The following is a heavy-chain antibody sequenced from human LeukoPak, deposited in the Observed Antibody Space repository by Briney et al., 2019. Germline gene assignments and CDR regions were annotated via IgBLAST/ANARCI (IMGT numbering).Heavy chain of an antibody. J-gene: IGHJ3*02. CDR1: GGTFSSYT. CDR3: ARDFRLSPETVTIPNHAFDI. CDR2: IISILGIA. D-gene: IGHD4-17*01. Sequence: SVKVSCKASGGTFSSYTISWVRQAPGQGLEWMGRIISILGIANYAQKFQGRVTITADKSTSTVYMELSSLRSEDTAVYYCARDFRLSPETVTIPNHAFDIWGQGTMVTVSS. V-gene: IGHV1-69*04.